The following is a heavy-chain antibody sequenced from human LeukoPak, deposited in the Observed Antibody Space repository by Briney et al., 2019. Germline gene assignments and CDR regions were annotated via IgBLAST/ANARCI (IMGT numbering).Heavy chain of an antibody. CDR1: GFTVSDAY. Sequence: GGSLRLPCAASGFTVSDAYMTWVRHTPGKGLEWVSVIHGGGDTGYADSVKGRFIISRDNSKNTLYLQMNSLKVEDTAVYYCARAKRGYSYILEYWGQGTLVTVSS. CDR3: ARAKRGYSYILEY. J-gene: IGHJ4*02. CDR2: IHGGGDT. D-gene: IGHD5-18*01. V-gene: IGHV3-53*01.